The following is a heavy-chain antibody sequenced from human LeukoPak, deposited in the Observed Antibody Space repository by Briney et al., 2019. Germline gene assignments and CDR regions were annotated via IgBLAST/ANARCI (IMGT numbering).Heavy chain of an antibody. CDR1: GFTFRSYW. J-gene: IGHJ3*02. CDR2: INTDGSST. Sequence: GGSLRLSCAASGFTFRSYWMHWVRQAPGKGAWLVSRINTDGSSTSYADSVKGRFTISRDNAKNTLYLEMNSLRAEDTAVYYCARDGYNSDAFDIWGQGTMVTVSS. CDR3: ARDGYNSDAFDI. V-gene: IGHV3-74*01. D-gene: IGHD5-24*01.